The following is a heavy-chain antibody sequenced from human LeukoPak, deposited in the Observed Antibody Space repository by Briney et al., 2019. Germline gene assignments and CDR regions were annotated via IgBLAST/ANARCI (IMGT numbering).Heavy chain of an antibody. V-gene: IGHV4-30-4*08. CDR3: ARDLGWQLVIDP. CDR1: GGSISSGDCY. J-gene: IGHJ5*02. CDR2: IYYSGST. Sequence: SQTLSLTCTVSGGSISSGDCYWSWIRQPPGKGLEWIGYIYYSGSTYYNPSLKSRVTISVDTSKNQFSLKLSSVTAADAAVYYCARDLGWQLVIDPWGQGTLVTVSS. D-gene: IGHD6-6*01.